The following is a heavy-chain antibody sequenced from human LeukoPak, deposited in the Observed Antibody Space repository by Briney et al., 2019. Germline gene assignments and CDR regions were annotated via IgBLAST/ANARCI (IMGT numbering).Heavy chain of an antibody. CDR2: INHSGST. J-gene: IGHJ4*02. V-gene: IGHV4-34*01. CDR1: GGSFSGYH. CDR3: ARGRGYNSFDY. Sequence: PSETLSLTCAVYGGSFSGYHWSWIRQPPGKGLEWIGEINHSGSTNYNPSLKGRITISVDTSKNQFSLKLTSVTAADTAVYYCARGRGYNSFDYWGQGTLVTVSS. D-gene: IGHD3-16*02.